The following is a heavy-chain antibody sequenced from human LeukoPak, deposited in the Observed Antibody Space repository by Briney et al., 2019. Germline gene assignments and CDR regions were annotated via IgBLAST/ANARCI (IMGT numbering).Heavy chain of an antibody. V-gene: IGHV1-2*02. D-gene: IGHD3-10*01. Sequence: ASVKVSCKASGYTFTGYHMHWVRQAPGQGLEWMGWINPNSGGTNYAQKFQGRVTMTRDTSIRTAYMELSRLRSDDTAVYYCASPKYYGSGSVEVGAFDIWGQGTMVTVSS. CDR3: ASPKYYGSGSVEVGAFDI. J-gene: IGHJ3*02. CDR2: INPNSGGT. CDR1: GYTFTGYH.